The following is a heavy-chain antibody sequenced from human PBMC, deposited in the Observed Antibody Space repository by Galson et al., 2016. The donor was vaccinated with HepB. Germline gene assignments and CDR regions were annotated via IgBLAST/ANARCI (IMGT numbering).Heavy chain of an antibody. Sequence: SVKVSCKASGGTFSNYAISWVRQAPGQGLEWMGGIMPLLGTADYVHRFQGRLTITADESTSTAYMGLSSLSSEDTAVYYCARSGVRDRFAYSHNNYGMDVWGQGTTVTVSS. CDR3: ARSGVRDRFAYSHNNYGMDV. CDR2: IMPLLGTA. CDR1: GGTFSNYA. D-gene: IGHD2-15*01. V-gene: IGHV1-69*13. J-gene: IGHJ6*02.